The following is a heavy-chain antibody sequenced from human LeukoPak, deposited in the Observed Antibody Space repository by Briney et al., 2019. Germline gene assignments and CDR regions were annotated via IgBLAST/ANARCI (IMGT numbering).Heavy chain of an antibody. CDR1: GFTFSDYY. D-gene: IGHD2-15*01. CDR2: ISSSGSTI. J-gene: IGHJ4*02. Sequence: GGSLRLSCAVSGFTFSDYYMSWIRQTPEKGLEWVSYISSSGSTIYYADSVKGRFTISRDNAKNSLYLQMNSLRAEDTAVYYCARVRGGQDYFDYWGQGTLVTVSS. V-gene: IGHV3-11*01. CDR3: ARVRGGQDYFDY.